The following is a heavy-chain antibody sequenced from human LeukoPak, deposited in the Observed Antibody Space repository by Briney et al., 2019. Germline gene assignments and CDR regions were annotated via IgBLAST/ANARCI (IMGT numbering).Heavy chain of an antibody. V-gene: IGHV4-34*01. J-gene: IGHJ5*02. CDR1: GGSFSGYY. CDR3: ARSGTLYRYTPGFDP. Sequence: AETLSLTCAVYGGSFSGYYWSWIRQPPGKGLEWIGEINHSGSTNYNPSLKSRVTISVDTSKNQFSLKLSSVTAADTGVYYCARSGTLYRYTPGFDPWGQGTLVTVSS. CDR2: INHSGST. D-gene: IGHD2/OR15-2a*01.